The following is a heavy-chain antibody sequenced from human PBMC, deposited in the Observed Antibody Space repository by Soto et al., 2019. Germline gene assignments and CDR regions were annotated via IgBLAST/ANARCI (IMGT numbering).Heavy chain of an antibody. Sequence: HPGGSLRLSCAASGFTFSSYAMSWVRQAPGKGLEWVSAISGSGGSTYYADSVKGRFTISRDNSKNTLYLQMNSLRAEDTAVYYCAKDQDIVATIPVGHFDYWGQGTLVTVSS. CDR2: ISGSGGST. CDR3: AKDQDIVATIPVGHFDY. J-gene: IGHJ4*02. V-gene: IGHV3-23*01. CDR1: GFTFSSYA. D-gene: IGHD5-12*01.